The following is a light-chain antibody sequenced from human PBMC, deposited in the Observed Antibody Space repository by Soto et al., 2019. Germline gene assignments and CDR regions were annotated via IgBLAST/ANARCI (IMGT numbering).Light chain of an antibody. Sequence: EIVLTQSPGTLSLSPGERATLSCRASQSVSSSYLAWYQQKPGQAPRLLIYGASSRATGIQDRFSGSGSGTYFSLTISRLEPEDFAVYYGQQYGSSPPYTFGPGTKVDIK. V-gene: IGKV3-20*01. J-gene: IGKJ3*01. CDR3: QQYGSSPPYT. CDR1: QSVSSSY. CDR2: GAS.